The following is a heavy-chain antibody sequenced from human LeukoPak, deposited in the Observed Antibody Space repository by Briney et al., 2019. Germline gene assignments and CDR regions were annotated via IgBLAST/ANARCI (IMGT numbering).Heavy chain of an antibody. CDR1: GFTFNHYS. D-gene: IGHD3-16*01. V-gene: IGHV3-30*04. CDR3: ASGSTDSWGDY. Sequence: GGSLRLSCVASGFTFNHYSFHWVRQAPGKGLEWVAVISHNGDITYYAGSLRGRLTISRDNSKNTVYLQMHSLSAGDTGVYYCASGSTDSWGDYWGQGTLVSVSS. CDR2: ISHNGDIT. J-gene: IGHJ4*02.